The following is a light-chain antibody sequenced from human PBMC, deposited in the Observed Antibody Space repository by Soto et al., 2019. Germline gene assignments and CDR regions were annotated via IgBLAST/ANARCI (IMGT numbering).Light chain of an antibody. V-gene: IGKV3-20*01. CDR3: QQYGSSPPT. Sequence: EIVLTQSPGTLSLSPGERATLSCRASQSVSSSYLGWYQQKPGQAPSLLIYGASSRPTGIPDRFSGSGSGTDFTLTISRLEPEDFAVYYCQQYGSSPPTFGQGTKVEIK. J-gene: IGKJ1*01. CDR2: GAS. CDR1: QSVSSSY.